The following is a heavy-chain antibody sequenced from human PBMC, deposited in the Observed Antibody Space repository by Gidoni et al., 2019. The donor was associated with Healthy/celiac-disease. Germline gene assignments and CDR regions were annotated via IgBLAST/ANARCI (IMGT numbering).Heavy chain of an antibody. Sequence: QVQLVESGGGVVQTGRSLRLSCAASGFTFSSYAMHWVRQAPGKGLEWVAVISYDGSNKYYADSVKGRFTISRDNSKNTLYLQMNSLRAEDTAVYYCARDHSSSWSQFDYWGQGTLVTVSS. J-gene: IGHJ4*02. V-gene: IGHV3-30*04. CDR2: ISYDGSNK. D-gene: IGHD6-13*01. CDR1: GFTFSSYA. CDR3: ARDHSSSWSQFDY.